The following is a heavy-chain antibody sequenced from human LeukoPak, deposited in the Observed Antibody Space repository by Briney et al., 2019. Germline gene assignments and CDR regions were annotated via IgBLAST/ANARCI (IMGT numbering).Heavy chain of an antibody. CDR1: GGSISSGNW. CDR3: ARVRDYDSSGYLDY. D-gene: IGHD3-22*01. V-gene: IGHV4-4*02. CDR2: IYHSGST. Sequence: SGTLSLTCAVSGGSISSGNWWSWVRQPPGKGLEWIGEIYHSGSTNYNPSLKSRVTISVDKSKNQFSLKLSSVTAADTAVYYCARVRDYDSSGYLDYWGQGTLVTVSS. J-gene: IGHJ4*02.